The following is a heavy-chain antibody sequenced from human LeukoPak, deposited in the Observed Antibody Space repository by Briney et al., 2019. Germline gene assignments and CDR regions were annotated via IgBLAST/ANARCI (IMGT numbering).Heavy chain of an antibody. V-gene: IGHV3-21*01. D-gene: IGHD6-6*01. CDR3: ATTPWGYSSSYRGY. CDR2: ISSSSSSYI. Sequence: PGGSLRLSCAASGFTFSSYAMSWVRQAPGKGLEWVSSISSSSSSYIYYADSVKGRFTISRDNAKNSLYLQMNSLRAEDTAVYYCATTPWGYSSSYRGYWGQGTLVTVSS. J-gene: IGHJ4*02. CDR1: GFTFSSYA.